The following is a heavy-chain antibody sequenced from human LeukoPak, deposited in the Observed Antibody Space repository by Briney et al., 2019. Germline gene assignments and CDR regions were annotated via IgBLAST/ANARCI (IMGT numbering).Heavy chain of an antibody. V-gene: IGHV3-48*03. CDR1: GFTFSTYE. Sequence: QPGGSLRLACAVSGFTFSTYEMNWVRQAPGKGLEWVSYISSSGSTIHYPDSVKGRFTISRDNARSSLFLQMSSLRVEDTAVYYCAKVNYYHPYFWGQGTLVTVSS. CDR3: AKVNYYHPYF. J-gene: IGHJ4*02. D-gene: IGHD3-22*01. CDR2: ISSSGSTI.